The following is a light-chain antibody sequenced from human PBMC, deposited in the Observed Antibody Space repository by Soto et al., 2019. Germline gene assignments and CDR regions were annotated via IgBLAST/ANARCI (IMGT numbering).Light chain of an antibody. Sequence: QSVLTQPPSASGTLGQRVTISCSGSSSNIGSNYVYWYQQLPGTAPKLLIYRNNQRPSGVPDRFSGSKSGTSASLAISGLRSEDEADYYCAAWDDSLSGHYVFGTGTKVTVL. V-gene: IGLV1-47*01. CDR1: SSNIGSNY. J-gene: IGLJ1*01. CDR2: RNN. CDR3: AAWDDSLSGHYV.